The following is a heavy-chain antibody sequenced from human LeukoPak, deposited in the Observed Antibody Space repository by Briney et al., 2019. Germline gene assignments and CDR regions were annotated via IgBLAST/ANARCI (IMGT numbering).Heavy chain of an antibody. J-gene: IGHJ5*02. Sequence: SETLSLTCAVYGGSFSGYYWSWIRQPPGKGPEWIGEINHSGSTNYNPSLKSRVTISVDTSKNQFSLKLSSVTAADTAVYYCARGSGPWFDPWGQGTLVTVSS. CDR1: GGSFSGYY. CDR2: INHSGST. V-gene: IGHV4-34*01. CDR3: ARGSGPWFDP.